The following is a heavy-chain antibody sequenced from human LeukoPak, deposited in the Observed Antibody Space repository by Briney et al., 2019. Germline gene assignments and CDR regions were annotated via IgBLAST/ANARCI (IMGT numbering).Heavy chain of an antibody. CDR3: AREMKVTRHYYYYGMDV. Sequence: GGSLRLSCAASGFTFSSYWMSWVRQAPGKGLEWVANIKQDGSEKYYVDSVKGRFTISRDNAKNSLYLQMNSLRAEDTAVYYCAREMKVTRHYYYYGMDVWGQGTTVTVSS. CDR2: IKQDGSEK. V-gene: IGHV3-7*01. J-gene: IGHJ6*02. D-gene: IGHD4-17*01. CDR1: GFTFSSYW.